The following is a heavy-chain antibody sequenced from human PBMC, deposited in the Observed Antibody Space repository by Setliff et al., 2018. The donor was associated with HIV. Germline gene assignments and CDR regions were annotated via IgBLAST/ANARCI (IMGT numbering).Heavy chain of an antibody. CDR2: IFYSGNT. V-gene: IGHV4-59*12. CDR3: ARDTLTMVRGVMFVPTESYLGMDV. D-gene: IGHD3-10*01. Sequence: SETLSLTCTVSGGSISSYYWSWIRQPPGKGLEWIGYIFYSGNTYYNPSLKTRVTISVNTYKNQFSLTFRSVTAADTAVYYCARDTLTMVRGVMFVPTESYLGMDVWGQGTTVTVSS. CDR1: GGSISSYY. J-gene: IGHJ6*02.